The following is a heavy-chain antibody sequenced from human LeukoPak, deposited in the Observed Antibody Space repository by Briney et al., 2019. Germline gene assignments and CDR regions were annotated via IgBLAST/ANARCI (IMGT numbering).Heavy chain of an antibody. V-gene: IGHV1-2*02. D-gene: IGHD6-13*01. CDR1: GYTFTGYY. Sequence: GASVKVSCKASGYTFTGYYMHWVRQAPGQGLEWMGWINPNSGGTNYAQKFQGRVTMTRDTSISTAYMELSRLRSDDTAVYYCARGGPGYSSSWYPPLDYWGQGTLVTVSS. J-gene: IGHJ4*02. CDR2: INPNSGGT. CDR3: ARGGPGYSSSWYPPLDY.